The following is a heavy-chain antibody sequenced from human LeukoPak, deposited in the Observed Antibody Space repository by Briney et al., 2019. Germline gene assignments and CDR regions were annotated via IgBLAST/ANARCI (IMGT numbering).Heavy chain of an antibody. V-gene: IGHV4-59*01. Sequence: SETLSLTCSVSGGSISSYYWSWIRQPPGKGLEWIGYIYYSGRTSYNPSLKSRVTISVDTSKNQFSLRLSSVTAADTAVYYCARDRTGDYGDYGNWFDPWGQGTLVTVSS. CDR2: IYYSGRT. CDR1: GGSISSYY. D-gene: IGHD4-17*01. CDR3: ARDRTGDYGDYGNWFDP. J-gene: IGHJ5*02.